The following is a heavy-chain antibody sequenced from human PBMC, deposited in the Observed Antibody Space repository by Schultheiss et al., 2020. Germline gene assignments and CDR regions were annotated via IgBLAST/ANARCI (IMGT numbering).Heavy chain of an antibody. CDR1: GFTFSSYA. CDR2: ISGSGGST. CDR3: AKDETEWETFDY. Sequence: GGSLSLSCAASGFTFSSYAMSWVRQAPGKGLEWVSAISGSGGSTYYADSVKGRFTISRDNSKNTLYLQMNSLRAEDTAVYYCAKDETEWETFDYWGQGTLVTGS. D-gene: IGHD1-26*01. J-gene: IGHJ4*02. V-gene: IGHV3-23*01.